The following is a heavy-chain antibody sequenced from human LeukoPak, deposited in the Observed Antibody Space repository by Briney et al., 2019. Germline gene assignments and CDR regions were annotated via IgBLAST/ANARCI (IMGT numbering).Heavy chain of an antibody. V-gene: IGHV3-23*01. CDR1: GFIFSSYG. J-gene: IGHJ4*02. D-gene: IGHD2-15*01. CDR3: AKAIVVVAATRFAPFDY. CDR2: ISGNGGST. Sequence: GGSLRLSCAASGFIFSSYGMSWVRQAQGKGLEWVSSISGNGGSTYYADSVKGRFTISRDNSKITLYLQMNSLRAEDTAVYYCAKAIVVVAATRFAPFDYWGQGTLVTVSS.